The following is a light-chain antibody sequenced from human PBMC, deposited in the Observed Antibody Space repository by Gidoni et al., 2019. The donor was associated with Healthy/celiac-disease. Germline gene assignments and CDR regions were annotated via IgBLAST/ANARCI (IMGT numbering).Light chain of an antibody. V-gene: IGKV2-28*01. CDR3: RQALQTLWT. CDR2: LGS. CDR1: QSLLHSNGYNY. Sequence: DIVMTQSPLSLPVTPGEPASISCRSSQSLLHSNGYNYLDWYLQKPGQSPQLLIYLGSNRASGVPDRFSGSGSGTDCTLKISRVEAEDVGVYYCRQALQTLWTFGQGTKVEIK. J-gene: IGKJ1*01.